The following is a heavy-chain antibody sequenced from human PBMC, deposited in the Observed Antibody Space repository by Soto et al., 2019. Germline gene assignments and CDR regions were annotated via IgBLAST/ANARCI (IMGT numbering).Heavy chain of an antibody. CDR1: GFTFSCYA. J-gene: IGHJ5*02. CDR2: IRSSGGST. V-gene: IGHV3-23*01. D-gene: IGHD6-13*01. Sequence: EVQLLESGGGLVQPGGSLRLSCAASGFTFSCYAMSWVRQAPGKGLEWVSTIRSSGGSTHYADTVKGRFTISRANSKNTLDLQMSSLRAEDTAVYYFAKVCAGNPAYTDTGDPWGKGTLVTVPS. CDR3: AKVCAGNPAYTDTGDP.